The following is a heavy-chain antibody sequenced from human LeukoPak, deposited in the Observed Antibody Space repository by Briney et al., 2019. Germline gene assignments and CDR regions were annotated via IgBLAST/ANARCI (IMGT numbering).Heavy chain of an antibody. Sequence: GSPQISCAASGFPLSSKYISWVRQAPGEGLEWVSVIYSGGSTYYAESVKGRFTISRGNSKNTLYLQMNSLRAEDTAVYYCARRGGSSSWRNYYFDYWGQGTLVTVSS. CDR2: IYSGGST. D-gene: IGHD6-13*01. J-gene: IGHJ4*02. CDR3: ARRGGSSSWRNYYFDY. V-gene: IGHV3-66*01. CDR1: GFPLSSKY.